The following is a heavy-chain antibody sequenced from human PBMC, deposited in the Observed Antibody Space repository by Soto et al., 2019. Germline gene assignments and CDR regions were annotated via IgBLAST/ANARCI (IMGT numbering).Heavy chain of an antibody. V-gene: IGHV3-30-3*01. CDR2: ISSDRSDK. D-gene: IGHD2-2*01. J-gene: IGHJ4*02. Sequence: QVQLVESGGGVVQPGRSLRLSCAASGFTFSSYAMHWVRQAPGKGLEWVAVISSDRSDKYYADSVKGRFTISRDNSKNPLYLPMNSLRAEDTAVYYCARACVPTKIKKVPAAMPNIDYWGQGTLVTVSS. CDR1: GFTFSSYA. CDR3: ARACVPTKIKKVPAAMPNIDY.